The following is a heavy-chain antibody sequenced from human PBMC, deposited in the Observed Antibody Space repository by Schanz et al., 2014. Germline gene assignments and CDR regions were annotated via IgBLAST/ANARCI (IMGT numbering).Heavy chain of an antibody. D-gene: IGHD4-17*01. CDR1: GGTFSSYT. CDR2: INGYNGHT. Sequence: QVQLVQSGAEVKKPGASVKVSCKASGGTFSSYTISWVRQAPGQGLEWMGWINGYNGHTLYAQKFQGRVTMTTDTSTSTSYMELTSLRFDDTAVYYCARGYGDSPTDFWGQGTLVTVSS. J-gene: IGHJ4*02. V-gene: IGHV1-18*01. CDR3: ARGYGDSPTDF.